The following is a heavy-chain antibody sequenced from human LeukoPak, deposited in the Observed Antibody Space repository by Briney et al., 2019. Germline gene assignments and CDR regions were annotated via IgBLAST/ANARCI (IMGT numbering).Heavy chain of an antibody. V-gene: IGHV3-74*01. CDR3: ARVRERGYSAFDY. D-gene: IGHD2-21*01. CDR2: INIDGSSR. J-gene: IGHJ4*02. CDR1: GFTFSTYW. Sequence: PGGSLRLSCAASGFTFSTYWMHWVRQAPGKGLVWVSRINIDGSSRSYADSVKGRFTISGDNAKNTLYLQMNSLRAEDTAVYYCARVRERGYSAFDYWGQGTLVTVSS.